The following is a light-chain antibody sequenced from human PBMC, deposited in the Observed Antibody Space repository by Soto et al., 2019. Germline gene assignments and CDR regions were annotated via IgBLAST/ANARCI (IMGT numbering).Light chain of an antibody. CDR3: QQYNSYSKT. CDR1: QSIGYW. V-gene: IGKV1-5*01. CDR2: AAS. J-gene: IGKJ1*01. Sequence: DIQMTHYPSTLSASVGDRVTITCRASQSIGYWLAWYQQKPGKAPNLLIYAASSLETGVPSRFSGSGSGTEFTLSISSLQPDDSASYYCQQYNSYSKTFGQGTKVDIK.